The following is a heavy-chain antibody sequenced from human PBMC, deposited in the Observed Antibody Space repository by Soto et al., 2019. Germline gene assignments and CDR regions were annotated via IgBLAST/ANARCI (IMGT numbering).Heavy chain of an antibody. CDR2: ISYDGSNK. CDR3: AKATAISSTYYYYGMDV. D-gene: IGHD6-6*01. Sequence: PGGSLRLSCAASGFTFSSYGMHWVRQAPGKGLEWVAVISYDGSNKYYADSVKGRFTISRDNSKNTLYLQMNSLRAEDTAVYYCAKATAISSTYYYYGMDVWGQGXTVTVSS. CDR1: GFTFSSYG. J-gene: IGHJ6*02. V-gene: IGHV3-30*18.